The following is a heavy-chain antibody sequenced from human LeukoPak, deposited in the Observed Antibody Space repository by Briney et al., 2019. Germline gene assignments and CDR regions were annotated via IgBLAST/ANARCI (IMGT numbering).Heavy chain of an antibody. CDR2: IYSGGST. J-gene: IGHJ4*02. CDR3: ARGIDY. Sequence: GGSLRLSCVSSGFTHRNNYMSWVRQAPWKGLAWVSVIYSGGSTYYADSVRGRFTISRDTSKNMVFLQMNSLRVEDTAVYYCARGIDYWGRGTLVTVSS. CDR1: GFTHRNNY. V-gene: IGHV3-53*01.